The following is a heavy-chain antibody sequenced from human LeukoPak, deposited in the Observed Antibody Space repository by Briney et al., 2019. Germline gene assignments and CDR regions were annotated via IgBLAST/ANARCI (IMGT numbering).Heavy chain of an antibody. CDR1: GFTFSSYS. V-gene: IGHV3-21*01. CDR2: ISTGSSYI. J-gene: IGHJ5*02. CDR3: ARDRIAAGEGWFDP. Sequence: GGSLRLSCAVSGFTFSSYSMNWVRQAPGKGLEWVSSISTGSSYISYADSVKGRFTISRDNAKNSLFLQMNSLRAEDTAVYYCARDRIAAGEGWFDPWGQGTQVTVSS. D-gene: IGHD6-13*01.